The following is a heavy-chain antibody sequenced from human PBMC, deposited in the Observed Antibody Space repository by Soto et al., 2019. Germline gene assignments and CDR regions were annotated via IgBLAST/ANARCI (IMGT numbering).Heavy chain of an antibody. V-gene: IGHV2-5*02. Sequence: QITLKESGPTLVKPTQTLTLTCTFSGFSLRSSGVGVGWIRQPPGKALEWLALIYWDDDKRYSPSLKNRLTTTKDTSKNQGVRTMTNMDPVDTATYDCAHRQSSVINFDYWGQGTLVTVSS. J-gene: IGHJ4*02. CDR1: GFSLRSSGVG. D-gene: IGHD2-21*01. CDR2: IYWDDDK. CDR3: AHRQSSVINFDY.